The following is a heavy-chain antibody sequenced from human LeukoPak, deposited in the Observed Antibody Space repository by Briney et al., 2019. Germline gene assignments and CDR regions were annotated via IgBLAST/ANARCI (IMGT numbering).Heavy chain of an antibody. CDR1: GFTFSSYE. Sequence: GGSLRFSCAASGFTFSSYEMNWVRQAPGKGLEWVSYISSSGSTKYYADSVKGRFTISRDNAKNSVYLQMNSLRVEDTAVYYCARGRQQWLVYTYYYYYMDVWGKGTTVTVSS. CDR3: ARGRQQWLVYTYYYYYMDV. J-gene: IGHJ6*03. V-gene: IGHV3-48*03. CDR2: ISSSGSTK. D-gene: IGHD6-19*01.